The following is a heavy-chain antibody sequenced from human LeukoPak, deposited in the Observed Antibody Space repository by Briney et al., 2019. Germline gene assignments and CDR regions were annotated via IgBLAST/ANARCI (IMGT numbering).Heavy chain of an antibody. CDR2: LYYSGST. J-gene: IGHJ4*02. Sequence: SETLSLTFTVSGGSISSYYWSWIRQPPGKGLEWIGYLYYSGSTNYNPSLKSRVTISVDTSKNQFSLKLSSVTAADTAVYYCASQPPWGATIPYYFDYWGQGTLVTVSS. D-gene: IGHD5-12*01. CDR3: ASQPPWGATIPYYFDY. V-gene: IGHV4-59*08. CDR1: GGSISSYY.